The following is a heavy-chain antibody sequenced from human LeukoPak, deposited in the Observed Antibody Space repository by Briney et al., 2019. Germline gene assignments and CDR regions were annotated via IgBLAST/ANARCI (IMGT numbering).Heavy chain of an antibody. D-gene: IGHD2/OR15-2a*01. CDR3: ARRVGYCNSNGCPHFDY. CDR1: GGSISSYY. V-gene: IGHV4-59*01. Sequence: SETLSLTCTVSGGSISSYYWSWIRQPPGKGLEWIGYIDYSGSTNYNPSLKSRVTISLDMPKNQFSLRLSSVTAADTAVYYCARRVGYCNSNGCPHFDYWGQGTLVTVSS. CDR2: IDYSGST. J-gene: IGHJ4*02.